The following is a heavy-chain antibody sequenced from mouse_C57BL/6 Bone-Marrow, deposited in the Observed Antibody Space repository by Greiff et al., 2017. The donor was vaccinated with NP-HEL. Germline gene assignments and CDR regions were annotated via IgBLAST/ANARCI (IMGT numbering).Heavy chain of an antibody. CDR1: GYTFTSYW. J-gene: IGHJ2*01. CDR2: IDPSDSYT. V-gene: IGHV1-69*01. Sequence: VKLQQPGAELVMPGASVKLSCKASGYTFTSYWMHWVKQRPGQGLEWIGEIDPSDSYTNYNQKFKGKSTLTVDKSSSTAYMQLSSLTSEDSAVYYCARGITTVVARDYWGQGTTLTVSS. D-gene: IGHD1-1*01. CDR3: ARGITTVVARDY.